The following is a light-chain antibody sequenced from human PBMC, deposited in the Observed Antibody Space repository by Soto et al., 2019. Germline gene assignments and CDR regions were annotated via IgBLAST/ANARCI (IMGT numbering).Light chain of an antibody. CDR2: AAS. Sequence: DFQMTQSPSSLSASVGDRVTITCRASQGISSSLAWYQQKPWKVPRLLIYAASTLQSGVPSRFSGSGSGTDFTLTISSLQPEDVATYYCQKYNSAPQTVGQGTKVEIK. V-gene: IGKV1-27*01. J-gene: IGKJ1*01. CDR1: QGISSS. CDR3: QKYNSAPQT.